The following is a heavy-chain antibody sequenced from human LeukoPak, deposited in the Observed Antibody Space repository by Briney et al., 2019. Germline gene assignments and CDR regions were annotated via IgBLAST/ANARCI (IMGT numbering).Heavy chain of an antibody. V-gene: IGHV3-7*03. D-gene: IGHD4-23*01. Sequence: GGSLRLSCAASGFTFSRYWMSWVRQAPEKGLEWVASINQDGSEKSYVDSVKGRFTISRDNAKNSLYLQMNSLRGEDTALYYCAKGMNGGKGIDYWGQGTLVTVSS. CDR3: AKGMNGGKGIDY. CDR2: INQDGSEK. J-gene: IGHJ4*02. CDR1: GFTFSRYW.